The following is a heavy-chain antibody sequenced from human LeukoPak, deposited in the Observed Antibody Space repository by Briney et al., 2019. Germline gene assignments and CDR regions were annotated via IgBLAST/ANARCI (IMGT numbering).Heavy chain of an antibody. Sequence: SETLSLTCAVYGGSFSGYYWSWIRQPPGKGLEWIGEINHSGSTNYNPSLKSRVTISVDTSKNQFSLKLSSVTAADTAVYYCASVASYSSSSWGQGTLVTVSS. CDR2: INHSGST. J-gene: IGHJ5*02. D-gene: IGHD3-22*01. CDR3: ASVASYSSSS. V-gene: IGHV4-34*01. CDR1: GGSFSGYY.